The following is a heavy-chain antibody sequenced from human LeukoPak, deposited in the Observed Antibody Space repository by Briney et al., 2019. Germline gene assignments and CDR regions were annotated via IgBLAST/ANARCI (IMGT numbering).Heavy chain of an antibody. CDR1: GFTFSTYS. CDR2: ISSSSSAI. CDR3: ARPPNYYDSSGYGH. Sequence: PGGSLRLSCAASGFTFSTYSMDWVRPAPGKGLEWGLYISSSSSAIYYADSVKGRFTISRDNAKNSLYLQMYSLRAEDTAVYYCARPPNYYDSSGYGHWGQGTLVTVSS. J-gene: IGHJ4*02. V-gene: IGHV3-48*04. D-gene: IGHD3-22*01.